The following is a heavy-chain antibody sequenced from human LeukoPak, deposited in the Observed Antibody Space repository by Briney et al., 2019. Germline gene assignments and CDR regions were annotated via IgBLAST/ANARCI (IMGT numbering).Heavy chain of an antibody. D-gene: IGHD4-17*01. J-gene: IGHJ4*02. CDR2: ISWDGGST. V-gene: IGHV3-43D*03. Sequence: GGSLRLSCAASGFTFDDYAMHWVGQAPGKGLEWVSLISWDGGSTYYADSVKGRFTISRDNAKNSLYLQMNSLRAEDTAVYYCARDHYGDYGFDYWGQGTLVTVSS. CDR1: GFTFDDYA. CDR3: ARDHYGDYGFDY.